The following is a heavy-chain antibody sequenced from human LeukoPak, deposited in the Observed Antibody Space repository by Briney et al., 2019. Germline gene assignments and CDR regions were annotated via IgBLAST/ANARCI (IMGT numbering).Heavy chain of an antibody. D-gene: IGHD3-10*01. CDR1: GGSISSYY. Sequence: SETLSLTCTVSGGSISSYYWSWIRQPPGKGLEWIGYIYYSGSTKYNPSLKSRVTISEDTSKNQFSLKLSSVTAADTAVYYCARHAGSGSSKFDYWGQGTLVTVSS. J-gene: IGHJ4*02. V-gene: IGHV4-59*08. CDR3: ARHAGSGSSKFDY. CDR2: IYYSGST.